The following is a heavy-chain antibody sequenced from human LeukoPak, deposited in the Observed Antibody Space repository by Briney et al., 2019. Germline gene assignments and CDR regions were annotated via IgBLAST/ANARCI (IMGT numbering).Heavy chain of an antibody. D-gene: IGHD7-27*01. J-gene: IGHJ4*02. V-gene: IGHV1-8*01. CDR3: ARGPPNWGYDY. CDR1: GYTFTSYD. CDR2: MSPNSGDT. Sequence: ASVKVSFKASGYTFTSYDFNWVRQATGQRPEWMGWMSPNSGDTGYAQKFQDRVTMTRNTSISTTYMELSSLRSDDTAVYYCARGPPNWGYDYWGPGTLVTVSS.